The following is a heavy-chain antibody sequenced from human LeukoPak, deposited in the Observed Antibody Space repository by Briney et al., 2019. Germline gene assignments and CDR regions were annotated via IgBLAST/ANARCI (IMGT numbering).Heavy chain of an antibody. CDR2: ISGSGGST. J-gene: IGHJ6*04. CDR1: GFTFSSYA. CDR3: AKDNLGSYGMDV. Sequence: GGSLRFSCAASGFTFSSYAMSWVRQAPGKGLEWVSAISGSGGSTYYADSVKGRFTISGDNSKNTLYLQMNSLRAEDTAVYYCAKDNLGSYGMDVWGKGTTVTVSS. D-gene: IGHD5-24*01. V-gene: IGHV3-23*01.